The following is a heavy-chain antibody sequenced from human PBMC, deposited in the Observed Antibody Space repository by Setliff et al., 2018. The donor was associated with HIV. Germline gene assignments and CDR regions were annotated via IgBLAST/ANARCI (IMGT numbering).Heavy chain of an antibody. D-gene: IGHD1-26*01. CDR2: VNPASGGS. V-gene: IGHV1-2*02. Sequence: ASVKVSCKTSGYPFTDYFIHWMRQAPGQGLEWLGWVNPASGGSNYAQNFQGKVTMTRDTSISTAYMQATRLTSDDTAVYYCANSRHFSGDYSFDYWGQGTLVTVSS. CDR3: ANSRHFSGDYSFDY. J-gene: IGHJ4*02. CDR1: GYPFTDYF.